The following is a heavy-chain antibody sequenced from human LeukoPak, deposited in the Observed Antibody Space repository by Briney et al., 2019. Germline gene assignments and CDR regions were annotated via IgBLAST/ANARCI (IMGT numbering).Heavy chain of an antibody. D-gene: IGHD2-2*01. CDR3: ARVHCSSTSCYPHYYYGMNV. CDR2: ISLSKGNT. V-gene: IGHV1-18*01. Sequence: ASVKVSCKASGYTFTSYGISWVGRPLGQGLEGMGWISLSKGNTNYAQKLQGRVTMTTDTSPSTAYMELRSLRSDDTAVYYCARVHCSSTSCYPHYYYGMNVWGQGTTVTVSS. CDR1: GYTFTSYG. J-gene: IGHJ6*02.